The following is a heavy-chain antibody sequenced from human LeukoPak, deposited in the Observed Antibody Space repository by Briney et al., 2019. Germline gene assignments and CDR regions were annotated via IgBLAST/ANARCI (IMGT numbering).Heavy chain of an antibody. D-gene: IGHD6-6*01. Sequence: PSETLSLTCAVYGGSFSGYYWSWIRQPRGKGLEWIGEINHSGSTNYNPSLKSRVTISVDTSKNQFSLKLSSVTAADTAVYYSARGGGIAARPTPYYFDYWGQGTLVTVSS. V-gene: IGHV4-34*01. J-gene: IGHJ4*02. CDR1: GGSFSGYY. CDR2: INHSGST. CDR3: ARGGGIAARPTPYYFDY.